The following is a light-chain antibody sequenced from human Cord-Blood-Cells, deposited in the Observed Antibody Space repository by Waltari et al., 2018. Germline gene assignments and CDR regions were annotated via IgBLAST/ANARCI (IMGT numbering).Light chain of an antibody. J-gene: IGLJ1*01. Sequence: SALTPPASVSVSPGQTITIPCTGTSSDVGGYNYVSWYQPQPGKAPKLMIYEVSNRPSAVSNLFAGSKSGNTASLTICGLQAEDEADYYCSSYTSSSTYVFGTGTKVTVL. CDR2: EVS. CDR3: SSYTSSSTYV. V-gene: IGLV2-14*01. CDR1: SSDVGGYNY.